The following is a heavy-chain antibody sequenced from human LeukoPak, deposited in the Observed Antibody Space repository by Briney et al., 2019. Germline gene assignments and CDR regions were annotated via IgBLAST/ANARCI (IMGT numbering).Heavy chain of an antibody. Sequence: GGSLRLSCVASGFTFSTYAMGWVRQVPGKGLEWVSSVSESGGSTYYADSVKGRFTISRDNAKNSLYLQMNSLRAEDTAVYYCARDKAGILDWGQGTLVTVSS. CDR3: ARDKAGILD. D-gene: IGHD2-8*02. J-gene: IGHJ4*02. V-gene: IGHV3-23*01. CDR1: GFTFSTYA. CDR2: VSESGGST.